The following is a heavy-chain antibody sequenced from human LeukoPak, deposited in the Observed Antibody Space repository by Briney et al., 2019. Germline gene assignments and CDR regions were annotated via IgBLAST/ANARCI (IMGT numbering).Heavy chain of an antibody. V-gene: IGHV3-30*03. CDR3: VGPTVTTGYY. CDR2: ISYDGSNK. Sequence: GRSLRLSCAASGFTFSSYGMHWVRQAPGKGLEWVAVISYDGSNKYYADSVKGRFTISRDNSKNTLYLQMNSLRAEDTAVYYCVGPTVTTGYYWGRGTLVTVSS. J-gene: IGHJ4*02. D-gene: IGHD4-17*01. CDR1: GFTFSSYG.